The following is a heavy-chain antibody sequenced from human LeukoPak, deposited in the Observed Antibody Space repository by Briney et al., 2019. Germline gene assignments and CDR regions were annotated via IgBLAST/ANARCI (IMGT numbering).Heavy chain of an antibody. CDR3: VRDRGSSWFADY. CDR2: INPNNGGT. J-gene: IGHJ4*02. D-gene: IGHD6-13*01. CDR1: RYIFTSYY. V-gene: IGHV1-2*02. Sequence: ASVKVSCKASRYIFTSYYIHWVRQAPRQGLEWMGWINPNNGGTKYAQKFQGRVTMTTDTSITTAYMELSRLRSDDTAMYYCVRDRGSSWFADYWGQGTLLTVSS.